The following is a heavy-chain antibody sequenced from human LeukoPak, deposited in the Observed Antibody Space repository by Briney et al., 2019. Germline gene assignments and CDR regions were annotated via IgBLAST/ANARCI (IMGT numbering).Heavy chain of an antibody. CDR1: GFTFSSYS. J-gene: IGHJ4*02. V-gene: IGHV3-21*01. Sequence: PGGSLRLSCAASGFTFSSYSMNWVRQAPGKGLEWVSSISSSSSYIYYADSVKGRFTISRDNSKNTLYLQMNSLRAEDTAVYYCAKRAVAGPEDYWGQGTLVTVSS. D-gene: IGHD6-19*01. CDR3: AKRAVAGPEDY. CDR2: ISSSSSYI.